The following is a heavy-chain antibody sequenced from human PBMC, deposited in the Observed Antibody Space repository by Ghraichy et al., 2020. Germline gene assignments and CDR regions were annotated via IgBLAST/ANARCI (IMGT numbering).Heavy chain of an antibody. D-gene: IGHD5-12*01. CDR1: GGSISSYY. V-gene: IGHV4-59*01. Sequence: SETLSLTCTVSGGSISSYYWSWIRQPPGKGLEWIGYIYYSGSTNYNPSLKSRVAISVDTSKNQFSLKLSSVTAADTAVYYCARSGYSGYDPTPSSLFDYWGQGTLVTVSS. CDR2: IYYSGST. J-gene: IGHJ4*02. CDR3: ARSGYSGYDPTPSSLFDY.